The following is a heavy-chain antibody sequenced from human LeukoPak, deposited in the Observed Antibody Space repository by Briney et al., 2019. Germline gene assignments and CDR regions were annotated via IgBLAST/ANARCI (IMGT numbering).Heavy chain of an antibody. D-gene: IGHD6-13*01. CDR3: AKDHRSFHGTTEFDP. Sequence: PGGSLRLSCAASGFTFSSYAMSWVRQAPGKGLEWVSTFSCSGGSTYYADSVKGRFTISRDNSKNTLYLQMNSLRAEDTAVYYCAKDHRSFHGTTEFDPWGQGTLVTVSS. J-gene: IGHJ5*02. V-gene: IGHV3-23*01. CDR1: GFTFSSYA. CDR2: FSCSGGST.